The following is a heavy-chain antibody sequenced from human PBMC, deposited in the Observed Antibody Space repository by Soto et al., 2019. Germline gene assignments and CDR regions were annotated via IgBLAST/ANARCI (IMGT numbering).Heavy chain of an antibody. V-gene: IGHV4-31*03. CDR2: MFYTGST. CDR1: GASITTGRSY. D-gene: IGHD5-18*01. Sequence: QVQLQESGPGLVKPSQTLSLTCTVSGASITTGRSYWSWIRQHPGKGLEWIGYMFYTGSTYYHPSLKSRVNISPDTSKNQFSLRLSSVTPADTAVYYCARDNGYSHFDSWGQGTLVTVSS. CDR3: ARDNGYSHFDS. J-gene: IGHJ4*02.